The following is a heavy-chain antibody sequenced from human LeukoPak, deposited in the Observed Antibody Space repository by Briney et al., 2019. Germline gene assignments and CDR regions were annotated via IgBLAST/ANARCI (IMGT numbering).Heavy chain of an antibody. D-gene: IGHD3-3*01. CDR1: GFTFSSYY. V-gene: IGHV3-7*01. CDR2: INQGGSTK. CDR3: ARHSYDFWSGYYTAYYYYMDV. Sequence: GGSLRLSCVASGFTFSSYYMNWVRQAPGRGLEWVANINQGGSTKYYVDSVNGRFTISRDNVKNSLYLQMNSLRAEDTAVYYCARHSYDFWSGYYTAYYYYMDVWGKGTTVTVSS. J-gene: IGHJ6*03.